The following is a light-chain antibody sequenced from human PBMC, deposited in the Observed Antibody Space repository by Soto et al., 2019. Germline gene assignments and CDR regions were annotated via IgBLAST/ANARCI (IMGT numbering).Light chain of an antibody. V-gene: IGKV1-12*01. Sequence: DIQMTQSPSSVSASVGDTVTITCRASQDIGSWLAWYQQKPGNAPKVLIYSVSSLQSGVPSRFSGSGSVKDFTLTISNVQPEDLATYFCQQADSFPVTFGQGTRLEIK. J-gene: IGKJ5*01. CDR1: QDIGSW. CDR2: SVS. CDR3: QQADSFPVT.